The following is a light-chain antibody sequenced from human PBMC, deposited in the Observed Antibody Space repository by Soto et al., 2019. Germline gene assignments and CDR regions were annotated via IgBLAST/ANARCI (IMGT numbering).Light chain of an antibody. J-gene: IGKJ5*01. CDR1: QSVSSSY. Sequence: EIVLTQSPGTLSLSPGERATLACRASQSVSSSYLDWYQQKPGQAPRLLIYVASSRATGIPDRLSGSGSGTSFTLTISRLEPEDFGVYYWQQYDSSSPITFGQGTRLEIK. CDR3: QQYDSSSPIT. CDR2: VAS. V-gene: IGKV3-20*01.